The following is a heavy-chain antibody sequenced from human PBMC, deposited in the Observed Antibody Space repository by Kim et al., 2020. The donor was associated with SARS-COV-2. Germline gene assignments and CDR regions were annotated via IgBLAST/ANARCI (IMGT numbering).Heavy chain of an antibody. CDR3: GRGGGYSYGLGDR. D-gene: IGHD5-18*01. Sequence: YADAVKGRFTISRDNSKTTLYLQMNGLRAEDTAVYYCGRGGGYSYGLGDRWGQGTLVTVSS. J-gene: IGHJ5*02. V-gene: IGHV3-30*01.